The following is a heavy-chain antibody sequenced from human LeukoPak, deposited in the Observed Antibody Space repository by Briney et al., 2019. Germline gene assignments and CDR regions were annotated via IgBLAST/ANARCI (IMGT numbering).Heavy chain of an antibody. J-gene: IGHJ4*02. V-gene: IGHV3-21*01. CDR2: ISSSSSY. CDR3: ARDPSDGYNPLFVY. CDR1: GFTFSSYS. D-gene: IGHD5-24*01. Sequence: GGSLRLSCAASGFTFSSYSMNWVRQAPGKGLEWVSFISSSSSYKYADSVEGRFTISRDNVKNSLYLQMNSLRAEDTAVYYCARDPSDGYNPLFVYWGQGTLVTVSS.